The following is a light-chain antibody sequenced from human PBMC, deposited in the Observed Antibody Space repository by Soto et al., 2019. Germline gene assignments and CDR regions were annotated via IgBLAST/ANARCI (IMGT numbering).Light chain of an antibody. J-gene: IGKJ1*01. Sequence: DIQMTQSPSTLSASVGDRVTITCRASQNINSWLVWYQQKPGKAPKVLIYKASSLESGVPSRFTGSGSGTEFTLTISSLQPDDLATYYGQQYNTYPWTFGQGTNVEIK. CDR2: KAS. V-gene: IGKV1-5*03. CDR1: QNINSW. CDR3: QQYNTYPWT.